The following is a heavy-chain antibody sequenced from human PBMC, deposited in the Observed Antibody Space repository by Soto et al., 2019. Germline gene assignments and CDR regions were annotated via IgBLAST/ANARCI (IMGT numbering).Heavy chain of an antibody. CDR1: GGTFSSYI. CDR2: IIPIIGIA. V-gene: IGHV1-69*02. J-gene: IGHJ5*02. Sequence: QVQLVQSGAEVKKPGSSVKVSCNASGGTFSSYIISWVRQAPGQGLAWMGRIIPIIGIANCAQKFQGRGTIAADTPTSTAYMELRSLRSEDTAVYYCAHGRWEESRDGYRGWFDPWGQGTLVTVSS. CDR3: AHGRWEESRDGYRGWFDP. D-gene: IGHD5-12*01.